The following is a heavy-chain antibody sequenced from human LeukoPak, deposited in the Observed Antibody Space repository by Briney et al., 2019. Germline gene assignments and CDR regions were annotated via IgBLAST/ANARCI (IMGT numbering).Heavy chain of an antibody. D-gene: IGHD3-22*01. CDR2: IWYDGSNK. CDR1: EFTFSSHG. CDR3: AKGGDYYDSSASGGFDVFDI. Sequence: GRSLRLSCAASEFTFSSHGMHWVRQAPGKGLEWVAGIWYDGSNKYYVDSVKGRFTISRDNSKNTLYLQMNSLRAEDTAVYYCAKGGDYYDSSASGGFDVFDIWGQGTMVTVSS. J-gene: IGHJ3*02. V-gene: IGHV3-33*06.